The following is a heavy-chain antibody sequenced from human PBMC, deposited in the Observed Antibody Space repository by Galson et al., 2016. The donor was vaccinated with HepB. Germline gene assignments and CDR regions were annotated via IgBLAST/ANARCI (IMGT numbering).Heavy chain of an antibody. J-gene: IGHJ1*01. V-gene: IGHV1-3*01. Sequence: SVKVSCKASGYTFTSHAIHWVRQAPGQRLEWMGWINADSGATKLSQKFQGRVTITRDTSASTAYMDLSSLTSEDTAVFYCERVAVAGEGYFQHWGQGTLVTVAS. CDR2: INADSGAT. D-gene: IGHD3-10*01. CDR1: GYTFTSHA. CDR3: ERVAVAGEGYFQH.